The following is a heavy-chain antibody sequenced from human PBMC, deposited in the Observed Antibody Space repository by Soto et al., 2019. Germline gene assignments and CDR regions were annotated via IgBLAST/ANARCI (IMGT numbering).Heavy chain of an antibody. CDR3: AHRYGSGTYYYYGMDV. D-gene: IGHD3-10*01. CDR2: IYWDDDK. V-gene: IGHV2-5*02. J-gene: IGHJ6*02. CDR1: GFSLSTSGVA. Sequence: QITLKESGPTLVKPTQTLTLTCTFSGFSLSTSGVAVGWIRQPPGKALEWLALIYWDDDKRYNPSLKSRLTIAXXTXRVXLVLTMTNMDPADTAIYYCAHRYGSGTYYYYGMDVWGQGTTVTVSS.